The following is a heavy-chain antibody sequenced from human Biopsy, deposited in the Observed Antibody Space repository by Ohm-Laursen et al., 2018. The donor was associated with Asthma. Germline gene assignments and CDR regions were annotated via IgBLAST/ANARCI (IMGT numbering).Heavy chain of an antibody. V-gene: IGHV4-39*01. CDR2: IYYSGST. CDR3: VSPPGY. CDR1: GGSISSSSYY. Sequence: SETLSLTCTVSGGSISSSSYYWGWIRRPPGKGLEFIGTIYYSGSTYYNPSLKSRVTLSVDASKNQFSLKLTSVTAADTAVYYCVSPPGYWGQGTPVTVSS. J-gene: IGHJ4*02.